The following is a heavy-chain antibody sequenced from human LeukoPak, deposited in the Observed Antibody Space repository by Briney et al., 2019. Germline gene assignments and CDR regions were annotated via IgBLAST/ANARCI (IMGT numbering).Heavy chain of an antibody. Sequence: GGSLILSCAASGFTFSSYAMSWVRQAPGKGLEWVSAISGSGGSTYYADSVKGRFTISRDNSKNTLYLQMNSLRAEDTAVYYCAKLPTNYDSSGYYSDYWGQGTLVTVSS. V-gene: IGHV3-23*01. D-gene: IGHD3-22*01. CDR2: ISGSGGST. CDR1: GFTFSSYA. CDR3: AKLPTNYDSSGYYSDY. J-gene: IGHJ4*02.